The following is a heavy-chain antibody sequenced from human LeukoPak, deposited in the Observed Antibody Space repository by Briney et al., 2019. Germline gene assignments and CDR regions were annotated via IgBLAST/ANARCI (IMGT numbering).Heavy chain of an antibody. CDR3: ARDRGDSRGYYYGDDAFDI. Sequence: PSETLSLTCTVSGGSISSYYWSWIRQPPGKGLEWIGYIYNRGSTNYNPSLKSRVTISVDTSKNQFSLKLSSVTAADTAVYYCARDRGDSRGYYYGDDAFDIWGQGTMVTVSS. D-gene: IGHD3-22*01. CDR2: IYNRGST. V-gene: IGHV4-59*01. CDR1: GGSISSYY. J-gene: IGHJ3*02.